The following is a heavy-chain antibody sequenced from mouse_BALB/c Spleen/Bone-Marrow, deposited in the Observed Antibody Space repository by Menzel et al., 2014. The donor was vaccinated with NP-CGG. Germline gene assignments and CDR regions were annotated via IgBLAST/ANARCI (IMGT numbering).Heavy chain of an antibody. Sequence: EVQLQESGPELVKPGASVKMSCKASGCTFTSYVMHWVKQKPGQGLEWIGYINPYNDGTKYNEKFKGKATLTSDKSSSTAYMELSSLTSEDSAIYYCASPYYRYDALDYWGQGTSVTVSS. V-gene: IGHV1-14*01. CDR2: INPYNDGT. D-gene: IGHD2-14*01. CDR1: GCTFTSYV. J-gene: IGHJ4*01. CDR3: ASPYYRYDALDY.